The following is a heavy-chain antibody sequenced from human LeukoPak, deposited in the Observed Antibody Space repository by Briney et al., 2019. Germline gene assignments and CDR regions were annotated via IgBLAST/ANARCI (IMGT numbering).Heavy chain of an antibody. V-gene: IGHV3-73*01. D-gene: IGHD3-10*01. J-gene: IGHJ6*02. CDR2: IRSKANSYAT. Sequence: GGSLRLSCATSGFTFSGSAIHWVRQASGKGLEWVGRIRSKANSYATTDAASVKGRFTISRDDSKNTAYLQMNSLKTEDTAVYYCARGHYYGSGSYYYAPPDYYYGMDVWGQGTTVTVSS. CDR1: GFTFSGSA. CDR3: ARGHYYGSGSYYYAPPDYYYGMDV.